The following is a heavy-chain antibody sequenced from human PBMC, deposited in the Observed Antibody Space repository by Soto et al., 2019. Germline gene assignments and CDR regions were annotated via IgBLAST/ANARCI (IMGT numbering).Heavy chain of an antibody. CDR3: ARDRTLFGTGSTYYFDY. CDR1: GFTFSSYA. Sequence: GGSLRLSCAASGFTFSSYAMHWVRQAPGKGLKWVAVMSYDGSNKYYADSVKGRFTISRDNSKNTLYLQMNSLRVEDTAVYYCARDRTLFGTGSTYYFDYWGQGTLVTVSS. D-gene: IGHD1-1*01. J-gene: IGHJ4*02. V-gene: IGHV3-30-3*01. CDR2: MSYDGSNK.